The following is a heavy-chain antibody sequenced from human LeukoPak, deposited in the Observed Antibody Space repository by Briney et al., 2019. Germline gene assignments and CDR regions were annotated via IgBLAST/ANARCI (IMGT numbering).Heavy chain of an antibody. D-gene: IGHD2-15*01. V-gene: IGHV4-61*02. Sequence: PSQTLSLTCTVSGDSISSGDYYWSWIRQPAGKGLEWIGRIYSSGSTDYNPSLKSRVTMSVDTSKNKFSLKLSSVTAADTGVYYCARGGDIVVVVTATPGAFDIWGQGTMVTVSS. CDR1: GDSISSGDYY. CDR3: ARGGDIVVVVTATPGAFDI. CDR2: IYSSGST. J-gene: IGHJ3*02.